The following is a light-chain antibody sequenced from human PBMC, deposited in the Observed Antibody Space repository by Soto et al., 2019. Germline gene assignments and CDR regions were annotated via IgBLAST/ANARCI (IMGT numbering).Light chain of an antibody. CDR1: QTVSSTY. Sequence: EIVLTQSPGTLSLSPGERATLSCRASQTVSSTYLVWYQQKPGQAPRLLIYGASSRATGIPDRFTGRGSGTDFTLTISRLEPEDSAVYYCQQYHSSPLTFGGGTKVEIK. CDR3: QQYHSSPLT. V-gene: IGKV3-20*01. CDR2: GAS. J-gene: IGKJ4*01.